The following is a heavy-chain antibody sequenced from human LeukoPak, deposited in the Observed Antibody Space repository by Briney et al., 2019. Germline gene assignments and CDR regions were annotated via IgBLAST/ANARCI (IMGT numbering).Heavy chain of an antibody. CDR1: GFTFNTHA. Sequence: GGSLRLSCEASGFTFNTHAMSWVRQAPGKGLEWVASITVSGGTPYYTDTVKGRFTISRDNSKNTLYLQMNSLRGDDTAVYYCAKDRPNYYETSGAYYKIKGDFWGQGSLVTVSS. CDR3: AKDRPNYYETSGAYYKIKGDF. J-gene: IGHJ4*02. D-gene: IGHD3-10*01. V-gene: IGHV3-23*01. CDR2: ITVSGGTP.